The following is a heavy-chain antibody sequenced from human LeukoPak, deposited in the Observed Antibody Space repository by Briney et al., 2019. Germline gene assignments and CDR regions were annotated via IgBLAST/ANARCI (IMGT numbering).Heavy chain of an antibody. D-gene: IGHD3-10*01. V-gene: IGHV4-59*12. CDR2: IYYSGST. J-gene: IGHJ4*02. Sequence: SQTLSLTCTVSGGSISSYYWSWIRQHPGKGLEWIGYIYYSGSTNYNPSLKSRVTISVDTSKNQFSLKLSSVTAADTAVYYCASSGSSGRIYYWGQGTLVTVSS. CDR1: GGSISSYY. CDR3: ASSGSSGRIYY.